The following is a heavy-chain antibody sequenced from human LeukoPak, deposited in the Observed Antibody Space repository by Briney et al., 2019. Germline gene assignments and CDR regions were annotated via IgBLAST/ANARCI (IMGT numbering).Heavy chain of an antibody. CDR1: GGSISSGDYY. V-gene: IGHV4-30-4*01. CDR3: ARESHPSAYCSSTSCYPELTYYYYYMDV. Sequence: KPSETLSLTCTVSGGSISSGDYYWSWVRQPPGKGLEWIGYIYHSGSTYYNPSLKSRVTISVDRSKNQFSLKLSSVTAADTAVYYCARESHPSAYCSSTSCYPELTYYYYYMDVWGKGTTVTVSS. J-gene: IGHJ6*03. CDR2: IYHSGST. D-gene: IGHD2-2*01.